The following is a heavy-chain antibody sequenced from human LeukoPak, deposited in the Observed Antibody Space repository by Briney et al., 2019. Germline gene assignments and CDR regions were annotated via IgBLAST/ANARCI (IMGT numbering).Heavy chain of an antibody. Sequence: PGGSLRLSCAASEFTFSSYGMHWARQAPGKGLDWVAFIRYDGSSQYYAGSVKGRFTISRDNSKNTLYLQMNSLRAEDTAVYYCAKSFYGSGSYYPAPDYWGQGTLVTVSS. V-gene: IGHV3-30*02. D-gene: IGHD3-10*01. CDR3: AKSFYGSGSYYPAPDY. CDR2: IRYDGSSQ. J-gene: IGHJ4*02. CDR1: EFTFSSYG.